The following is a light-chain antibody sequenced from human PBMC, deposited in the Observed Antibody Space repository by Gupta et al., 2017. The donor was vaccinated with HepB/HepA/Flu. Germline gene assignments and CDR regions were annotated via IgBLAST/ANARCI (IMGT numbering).Light chain of an antibody. V-gene: IGLV2-14*01. CDR3: KSYAGSNIWV. Sequence: SPPTPPPSLSRSPGQSITSSCTGTNSDVGAYNYVSWYQQHPGKVPKLMIYEVTYRPSGVSSRFSGSKSGNTASLTISGLQAEDEGDYFCKSYAGSNIWVFGGGTKLTVL. CDR2: EVT. J-gene: IGLJ3*02. CDR1: NSDVGAYNY.